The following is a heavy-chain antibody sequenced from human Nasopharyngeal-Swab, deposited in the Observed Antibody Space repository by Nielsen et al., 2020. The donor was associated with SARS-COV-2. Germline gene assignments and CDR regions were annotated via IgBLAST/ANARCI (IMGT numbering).Heavy chain of an antibody. CDR1: GFTFSSYA. CDR3: ARYDNYYDSSGYAY. J-gene: IGHJ4*02. CDR2: ISGSGGST. Sequence: GESLKISCAASGFTFSSYAMSWVRQAPGKVLEWVSVISGSGGSTYYADSVKGLFTISRDNSKNTLYLQMNSLRAEDTAVYYCARYDNYYDSSGYAYWGQGTLVTVSS. V-gene: IGHV3-23*01. D-gene: IGHD3-22*01.